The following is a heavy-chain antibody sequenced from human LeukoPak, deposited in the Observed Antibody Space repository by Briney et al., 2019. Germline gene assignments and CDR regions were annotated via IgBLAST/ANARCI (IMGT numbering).Heavy chain of an antibody. CDR3: ARDESGVPAASNFDY. V-gene: IGHV3-7*01. CDR1: GFTFGGDW. J-gene: IGHJ4*02. CDR2: IKPDGTEK. D-gene: IGHD2-2*01. Sequence: PGGSLRLSCVASGFTFGGDWMSWVRQAPGKGLEWVANIKPDGTEKYYVDSVKGRFTISRDNAKNSPYLQMNSLRAEDTAVYYCARDESGVPAASNFDYWGQGTLVTVSS.